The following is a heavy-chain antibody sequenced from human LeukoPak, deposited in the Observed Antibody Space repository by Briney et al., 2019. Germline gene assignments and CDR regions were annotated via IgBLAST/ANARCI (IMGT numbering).Heavy chain of an antibody. CDR2: IYYSGST. Sequence: PSETLSLTCTVSGGSIRSYYWSWIRQPPGKGLEWIGYIYYSGSTNYNPSLKSRVTISVDTSKNQFSLKLRSVTAADTAVYYCARGIEFHYMDVWGKGTTVTVSS. V-gene: IGHV4-59*01. J-gene: IGHJ6*03. CDR3: ARGIEFHYMDV. CDR1: GGSIRSYY. D-gene: IGHD2-15*01.